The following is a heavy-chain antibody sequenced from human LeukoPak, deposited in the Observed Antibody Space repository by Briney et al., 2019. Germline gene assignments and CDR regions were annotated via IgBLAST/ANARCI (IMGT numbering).Heavy chain of an antibody. J-gene: IGHJ3*02. D-gene: IGHD3-10*01. CDR1: GGTFSSYA. Sequence: ASVKVSCKASGGTFSSYAISWVRQAPGQGLEWMGWINPNSGGTNYAQKFQGWVTMTRDTSISTAYMELSRLRSDDTAVYYCARDNYSFEAFDIWGQGTMVTVSS. CDR2: INPNSGGT. V-gene: IGHV1-2*04. CDR3: ARDNYSFEAFDI.